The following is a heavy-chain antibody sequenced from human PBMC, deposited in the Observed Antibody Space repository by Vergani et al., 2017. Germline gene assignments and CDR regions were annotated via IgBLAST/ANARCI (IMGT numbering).Heavy chain of an antibody. J-gene: IGHJ6*02. CDR2: IWYDGSNK. CDR1: GFTFSSYG. D-gene: IGHD3-3*01. Sequence: QVQLVESGGGVVQPGRSLRLSCAASGFTFSSYGMHWVRQAPGKGLEWVAVIWYDGSNKYYADSVKGRFTISRDNSKNTLYLQMNSLRAEDTAVYYCARDEGITIFGVVRYGMDVWGQGTTVTVSS. CDR3: ARDEGITIFGVVRYGMDV. V-gene: IGHV3-33*01.